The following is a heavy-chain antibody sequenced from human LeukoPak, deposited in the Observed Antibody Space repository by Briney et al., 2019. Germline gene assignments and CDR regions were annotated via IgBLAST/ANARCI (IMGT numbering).Heavy chain of an antibody. J-gene: IGHJ6*02. CDR1: GFTLSSYA. CDR3: AKFKQQLGYYYYGMDV. D-gene: IGHD6-13*01. Sequence: GGSLRLSCAASGFTLSSYAMSWVRQAPGKGLEWVSAISGSGGSTYYADSVKGRFTISRDNSKNTLYLQMNSLRAEDTAVYYCAKFKQQLGYYYYGMDVRGQGTTVTVSS. CDR2: ISGSGGST. V-gene: IGHV3-23*01.